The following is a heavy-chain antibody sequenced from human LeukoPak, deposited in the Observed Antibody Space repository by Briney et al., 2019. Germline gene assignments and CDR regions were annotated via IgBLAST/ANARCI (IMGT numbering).Heavy chain of an antibody. Sequence: SETLSLTCTVSGGSISSHYWSWIRQPPGKGLEWIGYSYYSGSTNYNPSLKSRVTISVDTSKNQFSLKLSSVTAADTAVYYCARLSIVLVPAARYWFDPWGQGPLVTVSS. J-gene: IGHJ5*02. D-gene: IGHD2-2*01. CDR3: ARLSIVLVPAARYWFDP. CDR2: SYYSGST. CDR1: GGSISSHY. V-gene: IGHV4-59*11.